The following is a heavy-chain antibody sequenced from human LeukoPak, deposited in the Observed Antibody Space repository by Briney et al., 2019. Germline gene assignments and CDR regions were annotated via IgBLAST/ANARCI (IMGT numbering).Heavy chain of an antibody. J-gene: IGHJ4*02. CDR1: GYSFITYW. CDR3: ARASGDGRFDY. CDR2: IYPGDSDI. Sequence: GESLRISCKVSGYSFITYWIGWVRQMPGKDLEWIGIIYPGDSDIRYSPSFQGQVTISADKSISTAYLQWSSLKASDTAIYYCARASGDGRFDYWGQGTLVTVSS. D-gene: IGHD4-17*01. V-gene: IGHV5-51*01.